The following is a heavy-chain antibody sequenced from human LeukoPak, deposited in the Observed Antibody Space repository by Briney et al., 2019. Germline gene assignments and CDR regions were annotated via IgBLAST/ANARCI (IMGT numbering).Heavy chain of an antibody. CDR3: AKDEAADYYFDY. V-gene: IGHV3-30*18. CDR1: GFTFSSYG. CDR2: ISYDGSNK. Sequence: GGSLRLSCAASGFTFSSYGMHWVRQAPGKGLEWVAVISYDGSNKYYADSVKGRFTISRDNSKNTLYLQMNSLRAEDTAVCYCAKDEAADYYFDYWGQGTLVTVSS. D-gene: IGHD6-13*01. J-gene: IGHJ4*02.